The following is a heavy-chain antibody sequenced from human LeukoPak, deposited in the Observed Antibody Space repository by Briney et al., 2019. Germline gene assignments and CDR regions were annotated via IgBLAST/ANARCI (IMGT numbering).Heavy chain of an antibody. CDR1: GGSFSGYY. CDR3: ARDHDYYDNFDP. Sequence: SETLSLTCAVYGGSFSGYYWSWIRQPPGKGLEWIGEMNHSGSTNYNPSLKSRVTISVDTSKNQFSLKLSSVTAADTAVYYCARDHDYYDNFDPWGQGTLVTVSA. D-gene: IGHD3-22*01. CDR2: MNHSGST. J-gene: IGHJ5*02. V-gene: IGHV4-34*01.